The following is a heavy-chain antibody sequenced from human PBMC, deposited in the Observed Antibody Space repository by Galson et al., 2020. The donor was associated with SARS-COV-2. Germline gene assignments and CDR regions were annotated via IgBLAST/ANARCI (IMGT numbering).Heavy chain of an antibody. CDR3: TSQPTDLGVPYYFDY. CDR2: IYYSRST. Sequence: SETLSLTCTVSGGSVSSGSYYWSRIRQPPGKGLEWIGYIYYSRSTNYNPSLKSRVTISVDTSKNQFSLKLSSVTAADTAVYYCTSQPTDLGVPYYFDYWGQGTLVTVSS. J-gene: IGHJ4*02. CDR1: GGSVSSGSYY. V-gene: IGHV4-61*01.